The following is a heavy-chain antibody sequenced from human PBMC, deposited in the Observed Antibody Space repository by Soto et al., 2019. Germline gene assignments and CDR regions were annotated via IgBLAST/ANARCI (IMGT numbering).Heavy chain of an antibody. CDR2: ISGSGHAT. V-gene: IGHV3-23*01. D-gene: IGHD3-22*01. J-gene: IGHJ4*02. CDR1: GFIFDNYA. CDR3: AKGRDFDSSGGCANY. Sequence: EVKLLESGGGLVPPGASARLSCITSGFIFDNYAMSWVRQSPGRGLEWVAAISGSGHATYYTQSVQGRFIISRDKSKKTVFLQMHNLRAEDTAVYYCAKGRDFDSSGGCANYWGLGTLVTVSS.